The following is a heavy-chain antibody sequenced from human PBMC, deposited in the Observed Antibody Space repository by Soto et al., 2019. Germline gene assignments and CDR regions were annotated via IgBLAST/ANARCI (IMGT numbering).Heavy chain of an antibody. J-gene: IGHJ6*03. V-gene: IGHV1-18*01. D-gene: IGHD5-18*01. CDR2: ISAYNGNT. CDR3: ARGQVEGTAMGTYYYYYMDV. CDR1: GYPFISYG. Sequence: QVQLVQSGAEVKKPGASVKVSCKTSGYPFISYGISWVRQAPGQGLEWMGWISAYNGNTNYAQRLQGRVTMTTDTSASTADMDLRSLRSDDTAVYFCARGQVEGTAMGTYYYYYMDVWGEGTTVTVSS.